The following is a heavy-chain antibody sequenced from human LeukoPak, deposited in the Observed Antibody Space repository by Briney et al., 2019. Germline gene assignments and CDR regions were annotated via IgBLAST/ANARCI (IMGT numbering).Heavy chain of an antibody. D-gene: IGHD6-19*01. CDR2: INPNSGGT. Sequence: ASVKVSCKASGYTFTGYYMRWVRQAPGQGLEWTGWINPNSGGTNYAQKFQGRVTMTRDTSISTAYMELSRLRSDDTAVYYCARVGQWLVPHFDYWGQGTLVTVSS. CDR1: GYTFTGYY. CDR3: ARVGQWLVPHFDY. J-gene: IGHJ4*02. V-gene: IGHV1-2*02.